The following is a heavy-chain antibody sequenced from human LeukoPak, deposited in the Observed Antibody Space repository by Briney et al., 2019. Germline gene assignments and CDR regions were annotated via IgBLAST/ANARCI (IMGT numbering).Heavy chain of an antibody. J-gene: IGHJ4*02. CDR2: ISSSGSTI. CDR1: GFTFDDYA. D-gene: IGHD4-11*01. V-gene: IGHV3-11*04. Sequence: GGSLRLSCAASGFTFDDYAMTSIRQAPGKGLEWVSYISSSGSTIYYADSVKGRFTISRDNAKNSLYLQMNSLRAEDMAVYYCVRIYGNSYFDYWGQGTLVTVSS. CDR3: VRIYGNSYFDY.